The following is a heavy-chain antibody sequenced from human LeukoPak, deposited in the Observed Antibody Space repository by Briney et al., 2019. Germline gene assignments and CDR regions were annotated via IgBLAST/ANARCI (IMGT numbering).Heavy chain of an antibody. CDR1: GGSISSSSTNC. J-gene: IGHJ5*02. D-gene: IGHD3-3*01. V-gene: IGHV4-4*02. CDR2: IYHSGAT. Sequence: SETLSLTCAVSGGSISSSSTNCWTWVRQPPGKGLEWIGEIYHSGATNYNPSLKSRVTMLLDKSKNQFSLKLNSVTAADTAVYYCARGHPYYDFWSGNNNWFDPWGQGTLVTVSS. CDR3: ARGHPYYDFWSGNNNWFDP.